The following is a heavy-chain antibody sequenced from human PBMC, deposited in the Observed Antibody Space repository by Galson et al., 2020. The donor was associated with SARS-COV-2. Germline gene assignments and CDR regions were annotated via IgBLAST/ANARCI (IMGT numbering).Heavy chain of an antibody. CDR3: ATVSNYGLWFSDPYNGALDI. CDR2: IRWNSGSI. D-gene: IGHD3-10*01. CDR1: GFTFDDYA. V-gene: IGHV3-9*01. Sequence: SLKISCAASGFTFDDYAMHWVRQAPGKGLEWVSGIRWNSGSIGYADSVKGRFTISRDNAKNSLYLQMNSLRAEDTALYYCATVSNYGLWFSDPYNGALDIWGQGTMVTVSS. J-gene: IGHJ3*02.